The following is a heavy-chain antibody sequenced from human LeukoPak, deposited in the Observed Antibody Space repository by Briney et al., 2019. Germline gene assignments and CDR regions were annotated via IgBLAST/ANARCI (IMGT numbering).Heavy chain of an antibody. D-gene: IGHD2-2*01. CDR1: GGSFSGYY. V-gene: IGHV4-34*01. CDR2: INHSGST. CDR3: ARDRGYCSSTSCYGFRYFDL. J-gene: IGHJ2*01. Sequence: SETLSLTCAVYGGSFSGYYWSWIRQPPGKGLEWIGEINHSGSTNYNPFLKSRVTISVDTSKNQFSLKLSSVTAADTAVYYCARDRGYCSSTSCYGFRYFDLWGRGTLVTVSS.